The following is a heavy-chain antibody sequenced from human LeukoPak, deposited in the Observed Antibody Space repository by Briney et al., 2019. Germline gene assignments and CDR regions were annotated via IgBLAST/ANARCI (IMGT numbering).Heavy chain of an antibody. CDR3: ASGTSYFAF. J-gene: IGHJ4*02. V-gene: IGHV3-11*01. CDR2: ISSSGRTI. Sequence: GGSLRLSWAASGFTFSDYYMSWLRQAPGKGAEWVSYISSSGRTIDYAGSVKGRFTISRDNAKNSLYLQMNSLRAEDTAVYFSASGTSYFAFWGPGTPVTVSS. CDR1: GFTFSDYY.